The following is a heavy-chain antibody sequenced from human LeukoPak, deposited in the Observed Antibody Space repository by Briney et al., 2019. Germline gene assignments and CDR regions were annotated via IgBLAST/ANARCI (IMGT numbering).Heavy chain of an antibody. D-gene: IGHD3-22*01. CDR1: GFTFGSYA. V-gene: IGHV3-30-3*01. Sequence: PGRSLRLSCAASGFTFGSYAMHWVRQAPGKGLEWVAVISYDGSNKYYADSVKGRFTISRDNSKNTLYLQMNSLRAEDTAVYYCARDPTYYYDSSGYYRDWGQGTLVTVSS. J-gene: IGHJ4*02. CDR3: ARDPTYYYDSSGYYRD. CDR2: ISYDGSNK.